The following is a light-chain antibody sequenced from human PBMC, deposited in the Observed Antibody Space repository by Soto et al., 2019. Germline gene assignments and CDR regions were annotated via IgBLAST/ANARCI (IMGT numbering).Light chain of an antibody. CDR2: DVS. J-gene: IGLJ1*01. V-gene: IGLV2-14*03. Sequence: QSVLTQPASVSGSPGQSITISCSGTSSDVGAYNFVSWYQQHAGKAPQLIIYDVSNRPSGISNRFSGSKSDNTASLTISGLQVEDEADYFCTSYGRGSPYVFGAGTKLTVL. CDR1: SSDVGAYNF. CDR3: TSYGRGSPYV.